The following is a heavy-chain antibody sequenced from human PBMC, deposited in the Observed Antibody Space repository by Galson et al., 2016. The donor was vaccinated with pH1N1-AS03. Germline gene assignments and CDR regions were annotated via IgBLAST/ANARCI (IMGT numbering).Heavy chain of an antibody. CDR3: AIRVDFWSGLPYYFDY. J-gene: IGHJ4*02. Sequence: QSGAEVKKPGESLKISCKGSGYRFTRYWIGWVRQMPGKGLEWMGVIYPGDSGTRYSPSFQGQVTISVDKSVSTAYLQWSSLKASDTAMYYCAIRVDFWSGLPYYFDYWGQGTLVTVSS. CDR2: IYPGDSGT. D-gene: IGHD3-3*01. V-gene: IGHV5-51*01. CDR1: GYRFTRYW.